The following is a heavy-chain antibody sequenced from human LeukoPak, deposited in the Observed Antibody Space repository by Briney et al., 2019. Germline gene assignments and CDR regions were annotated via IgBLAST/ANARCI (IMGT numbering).Heavy chain of an antibody. D-gene: IGHD2-8*02. V-gene: IGHV4-34*01. CDR1: GGSFSDYY. J-gene: IGHJ5*02. CDR2: INHSGST. CDR3: WGCTTRGDWFDP. Sequence: SETLSLTCAVYGGSFSDYYWSWIRQPPGRGLEWIGEINHSGSTNYKSSLKSRVTISLDTSKNQFSLRLSSVTAADTAVYYCWGCTTRGDWFDPWGQGTLVTVSS.